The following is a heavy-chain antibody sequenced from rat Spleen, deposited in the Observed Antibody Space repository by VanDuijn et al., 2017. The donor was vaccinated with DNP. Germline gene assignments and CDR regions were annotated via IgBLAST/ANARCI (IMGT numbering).Heavy chain of an antibody. CDR3: TSLYSSSIDY. CDR2: INTGGGNT. V-gene: IGHV5-25*01. D-gene: IGHD1-2*01. Sequence: EVQLVESGGGLVQPGRSMKLSCVASGFIFSNYYMAWFRQAPTKGLEWVASINTGGGNTFYRDSVKGRFTISRDNAKSTLYLQMDSLRSEDTATYFCTSLYSSSIDYWGHGVLVTVSS. J-gene: IGHJ2*01. CDR1: GFIFSNYY.